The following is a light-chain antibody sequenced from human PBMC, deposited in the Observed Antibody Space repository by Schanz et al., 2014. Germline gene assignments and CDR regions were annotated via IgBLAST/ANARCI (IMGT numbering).Light chain of an antibody. CDR2: DVT. Sequence: QSALTQPASVSGSPGQSITISCTGTSSDVGGYNYVSWYQQYPGKAPKLMIYDVTNRPSGVSNRFSGSKSGNTASLTISGLQAEDEADYYCSSYTSSSTLGYVVFGGGTKLTVL. V-gene: IGLV2-14*01. CDR1: SSDVGGYNY. CDR3: SSYTSSSTLGYVV. J-gene: IGLJ2*01.